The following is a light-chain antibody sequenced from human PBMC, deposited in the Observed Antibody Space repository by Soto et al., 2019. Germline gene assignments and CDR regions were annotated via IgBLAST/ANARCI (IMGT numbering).Light chain of an antibody. CDR3: QQRDSWPLT. CDR1: HSVSNF. Sequence: EVVLTQSPVTLSLSPGERATLSCRASHSVSNFLAWYQHKPGQAPRLLIYDVSNRATGIPARFTGSGSGTEFTLTISSLEPEDFAVYYCQQRDSWPLTFGGGTKVEIK. CDR2: DVS. J-gene: IGKJ4*01. V-gene: IGKV3-11*01.